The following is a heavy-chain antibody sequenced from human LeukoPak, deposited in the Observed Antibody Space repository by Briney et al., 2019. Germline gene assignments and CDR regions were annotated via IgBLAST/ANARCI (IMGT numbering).Heavy chain of an antibody. CDR3: ARALPGAATAHNWFDP. V-gene: IGHV1-18*01. D-gene: IGHD1-26*01. Sequence: GASVKVCCKASGYTFTIYGMSWVRQAPGQRLEWMGWISGFTGATNYAQKFQGRLSMTIDTSTNTTYMDLRTVTFDDTAIYYCARALPGAATAHNWFDPWGQGTLVTVSS. CDR1: GYTFTIYG. J-gene: IGHJ5*02. CDR2: ISGFTGAT.